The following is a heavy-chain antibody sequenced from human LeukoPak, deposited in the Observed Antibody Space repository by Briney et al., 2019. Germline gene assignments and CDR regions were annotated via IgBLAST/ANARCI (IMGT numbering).Heavy chain of an antibody. CDR3: ASLVGGYYPPVEAFDV. CDR1: GFSFRSCW. J-gene: IGHJ3*01. V-gene: IGHV3-74*01. CDR2: INGDGSTT. Sequence: PGGSLRLSCAASGFSFRSCWMHWVRQGPGKELVCVSHINGDGSTTNYADSVRGRFTISRDNAKNTLYLQMNSLRADDSAVYFCASLVGGYYPPVEAFDVWGQGTMVTVSS. D-gene: IGHD3-3*01.